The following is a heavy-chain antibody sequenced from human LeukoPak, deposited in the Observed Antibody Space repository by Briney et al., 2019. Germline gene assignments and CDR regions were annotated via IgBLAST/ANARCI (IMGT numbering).Heavy chain of an antibody. V-gene: IGHV4-34*01. CDR1: GGSFSGYY. D-gene: IGHD5-12*01. Sequence: SETLSLTCAVYGGSFSGYYWSWIRQPPGKGLEWIGEINHSGSTNYNPSLKSRVTISVDTSKNQFSLKLSSVTAADTAVYYCARDRPEGVGYDNSNQEYYYGMDVWGQGTTVTVSS. CDR3: ARDRPEGVGYDNSNQEYYYGMDV. CDR2: INHSGST. J-gene: IGHJ6*02.